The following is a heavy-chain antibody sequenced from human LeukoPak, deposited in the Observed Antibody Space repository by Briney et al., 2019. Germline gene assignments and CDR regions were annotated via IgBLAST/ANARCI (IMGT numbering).Heavy chain of an antibody. V-gene: IGHV4-59*11. Sequence: PSETLSLTCTVSGGSISSHYWSWIRQPPGKGLEWIGYIYYSGSTNYNPSLKSRVTISVDTSKNQFSLKLSSVAAADTAVYYCARAVYSSCWYKTFDYWGQGTLVTVSS. CDR2: IYYSGST. D-gene: IGHD6-13*01. CDR3: ARAVYSSCWYKTFDY. J-gene: IGHJ4*02. CDR1: GGSISSHY.